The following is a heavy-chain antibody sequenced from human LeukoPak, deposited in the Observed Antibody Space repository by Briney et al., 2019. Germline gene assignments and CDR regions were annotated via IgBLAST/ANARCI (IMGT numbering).Heavy chain of an antibody. D-gene: IGHD4-17*01. CDR1: GGTLSSYA. CDR3: ARGGADYGDSDY. V-gene: IGHV1-69*04. Sequence: ASVKVSCKASGGTLSSYAISWVRQAPGQGLEWMGRIIPILGIANYAQKFQGRVTITADKSTSTAYMELSSLRSEDTAVYYCARGGADYGDSDYWGQGTLVTVSS. J-gene: IGHJ4*02. CDR2: IIPILGIA.